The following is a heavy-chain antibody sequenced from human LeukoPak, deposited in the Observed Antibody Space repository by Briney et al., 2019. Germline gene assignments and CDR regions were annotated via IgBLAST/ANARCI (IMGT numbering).Heavy chain of an antibody. D-gene: IGHD3-10*01. J-gene: IGHJ4*02. CDR2: ISYDGSNK. V-gene: IGHV3-30-3*01. CDR3: ARDTSPYYGSGSYPSYFDY. Sequence: GGSLRLSCAASGFTFSSYAMRWVRQAPGKGLEWVAVISYDGSNKYYADSVKGRFTISRDNSKNTLYLQMNSLRAEDTAVYYCARDTSPYYGSGSYPSYFDYWGQGTLVTVSS. CDR1: GFTFSSYA.